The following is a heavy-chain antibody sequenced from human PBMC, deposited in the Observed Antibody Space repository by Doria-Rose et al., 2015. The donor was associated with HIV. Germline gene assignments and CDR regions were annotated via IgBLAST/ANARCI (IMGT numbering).Heavy chain of an antibody. CDR1: GGSISHYY. J-gene: IGHJ4*02. CDR2: IFYTGST. CDR3: ARVLSGTYDY. D-gene: IGHD1-26*01. V-gene: IGHV4-59*01. Sequence: QVQLQESGPGLVKPSETLSLTCSVPGGSISHYYWSWIRQPPGKGLEYIGDIFYTGSTNYSPSLKGRVSISIDTSKNKFSLRLSSVTAADTAVYYCARVLSGTYDYWGQGTLVTVSS.